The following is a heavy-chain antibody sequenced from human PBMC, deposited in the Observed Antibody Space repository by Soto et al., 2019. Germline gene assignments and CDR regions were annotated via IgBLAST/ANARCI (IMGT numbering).Heavy chain of an antibody. Sequence: QVQLQQWGAGLLKPSETLSLTCAVYGGSFSGYYWSWIRQPPGKGLEWIGEINHSGSTNYNPSLKSRVTISVDTSKNQYSLKLSSVTAADTAVYYCARDSRKNYYYYYYMDVWGKGTTVTVSS. V-gene: IGHV4-34*01. J-gene: IGHJ6*03. CDR1: GGSFSGYY. CDR3: ARDSRKNYYYYYYMDV. D-gene: IGHD6-13*01. CDR2: INHSGST.